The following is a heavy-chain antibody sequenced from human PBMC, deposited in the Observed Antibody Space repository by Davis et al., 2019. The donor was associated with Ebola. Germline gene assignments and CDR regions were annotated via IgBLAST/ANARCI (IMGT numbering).Heavy chain of an antibody. CDR1: GFASSGSA. D-gene: IGHD3-10*01. V-gene: IGHV3-23*01. CDR2: ISDRGLTI. CDR3: VKVFWVQGVSYFDS. Sequence: PGGSLRLSCAASGFASSGSAMSWVRQAPGKGLEWVSGISDRGLTIYYADSVKGRFIISRDNSKNTLYLQMNSLTAEDTALYFCVKVFWVQGVSYFDSWGQGTLVTVSS. J-gene: IGHJ4*02.